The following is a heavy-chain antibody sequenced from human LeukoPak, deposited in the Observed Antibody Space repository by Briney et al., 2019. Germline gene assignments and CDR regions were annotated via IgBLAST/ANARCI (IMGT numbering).Heavy chain of an antibody. CDR1: RGTFSSYA. V-gene: IGHV1-69*05. CDR2: IIPIFGTA. D-gene: IGHD2-2*01. J-gene: IGHJ5*02. Sequence: SVKVSCKASRGTFSSYAISWVRQAPGQGLEWMGRIIPIFGTANYAQKFQGRVTITTDESTSTAYMELSSLRSEDTAVYYCARGIFCSSTSCYGGWFDPWGQGTLVTVSS. CDR3: ARGIFCSSTSCYGGWFDP.